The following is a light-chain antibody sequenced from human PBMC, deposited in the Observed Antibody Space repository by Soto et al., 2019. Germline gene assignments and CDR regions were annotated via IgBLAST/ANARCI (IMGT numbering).Light chain of an antibody. J-gene: IGKJ1*01. Sequence: EIVLTQSPGTLSLSPGERATLSCRASQSVSNNYLAWYQQKPGQAPRLLIYDASNGATGIPARFSGSGSGTDFTLTISSLEPGDFAVYYCQQRSNWPRTFGQGTK. CDR2: DAS. V-gene: IGKV3-11*01. CDR3: QQRSNWPRT. CDR1: QSVSNNY.